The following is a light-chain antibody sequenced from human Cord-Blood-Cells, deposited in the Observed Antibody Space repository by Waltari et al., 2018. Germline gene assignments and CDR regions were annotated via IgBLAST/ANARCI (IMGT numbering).Light chain of an antibody. Sequence: SSELTQDPAVSVALGQTVRITCQGDSLRRYYASWYQQKPGHAPVLVIYGKNNRPSGIPDRFSGSSSGNTASLTITGAQAEDEADYYCNSRDSSGNHLVFGGGTKLTVL. V-gene: IGLV3-19*01. J-gene: IGLJ2*01. CDR3: NSRDSSGNHLV. CDR1: SLRRYY. CDR2: GKN.